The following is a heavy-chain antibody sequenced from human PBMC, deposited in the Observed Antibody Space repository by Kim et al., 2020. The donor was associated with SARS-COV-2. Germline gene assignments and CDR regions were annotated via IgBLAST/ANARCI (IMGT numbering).Heavy chain of an antibody. CDR2: IYYSGST. CDR3: AIDSPTPPRGMDV. CDR1: GGSISSSSYY. J-gene: IGHJ6*02. Sequence: SETLSLTCTVSGGSISSSSYYWGWIRQPPGKGLEWIGSIYYSGSTYYNPSLKSRVTISVDTSKNQFSLKLSSVTAADTAVYYCAIDSPTPPRGMDVWGQGTTVTVSS. V-gene: IGHV4-39*07.